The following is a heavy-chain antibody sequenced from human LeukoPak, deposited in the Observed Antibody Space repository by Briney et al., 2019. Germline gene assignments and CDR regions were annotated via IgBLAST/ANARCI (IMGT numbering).Heavy chain of an antibody. J-gene: IGHJ6*02. CDR3: ARDPAMVVGMDV. D-gene: IGHD5-18*01. CDR1: GGSISSSSYY. V-gene: IGHV4-39*02. Sequence: SETLSLTCTVSGGSISSSSYYWGWIRQPPGKGLEWIGSIYYSGSTYYNPSLKSRVTISIDTSKNQFSLKLSSVTAADTAVYYCARDPAMVVGMDVWGQGTTVTVSS. CDR2: IYYSGST.